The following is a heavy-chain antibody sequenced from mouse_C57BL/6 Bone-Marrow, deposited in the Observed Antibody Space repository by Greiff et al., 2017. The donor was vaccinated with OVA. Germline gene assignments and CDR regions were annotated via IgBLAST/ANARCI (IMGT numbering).Heavy chain of an antibody. CDR1: GYTFTSYG. D-gene: IGHD2-4*01. CDR2: IYPRSGNT. Sequence: VKVVESGAELARPGASVKLSCKASGYTFTSYGISWVKQRTGQGLEWIGEIYPRSGNTYYNEKFKGKATLTADKSSSTAYMELRSLTSEDSAVYFCARSNYDYFDYWGQGTTLTVSS. CDR3: ARSNYDYFDY. V-gene: IGHV1-81*01. J-gene: IGHJ2*01.